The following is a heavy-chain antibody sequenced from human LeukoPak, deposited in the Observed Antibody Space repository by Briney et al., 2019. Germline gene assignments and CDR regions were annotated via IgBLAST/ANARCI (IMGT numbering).Heavy chain of an antibody. Sequence: SETLSLTCTVSGGSISSGDYYWSWIRQPPGKGLEWIGYIYYSGSTYYNPSLKSRVTISVDTSKNQFSLKLSSVTAADTAVYYCARGLGYCTNGVCPLFDYWGQGTLVTVSS. CDR2: IYYSGST. CDR3: ARGLGYCTNGVCPLFDY. CDR1: GGSISSGDYY. J-gene: IGHJ4*02. D-gene: IGHD2-8*01. V-gene: IGHV4-30-4*01.